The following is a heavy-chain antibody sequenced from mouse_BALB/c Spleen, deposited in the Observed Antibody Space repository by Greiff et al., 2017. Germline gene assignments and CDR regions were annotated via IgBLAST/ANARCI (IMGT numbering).Heavy chain of an antibody. V-gene: IGHV14-4*02. CDR3: NAHYGSSYGDY. Sequence: VHVKQSGAELVRSGASVKLSCTASGFNIKDYYMHWVKQRPEQGLEWIGWIDPENGDTEYAPKFQGKATMTADTSSNTAYLQLSSLTSEDTAVYYCNAHYGSSYGDYWGQGTTLTVSS. CDR1: GFNIKDYY. D-gene: IGHD1-1*01. J-gene: IGHJ2*01. CDR2: IDPENGDT.